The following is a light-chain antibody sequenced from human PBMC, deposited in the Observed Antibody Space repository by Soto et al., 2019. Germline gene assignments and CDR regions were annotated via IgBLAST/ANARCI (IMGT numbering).Light chain of an antibody. J-gene: IGLJ2*01. CDR3: GADHGSGSNFVV. Sequence: QAVLTQPPSASASLGASVTLTCTLSSGYSNYKVDWYQQRPGKGPRFVMRVGTGGIVGSKGDGIPDRFSVLGSGLNRYLNIKNIQEEDESDYHCGADHGSGSNFVVFGGGTKLTVL. V-gene: IGLV9-49*01. CDR1: SGYSNYK. CDR2: VGTGGIVG.